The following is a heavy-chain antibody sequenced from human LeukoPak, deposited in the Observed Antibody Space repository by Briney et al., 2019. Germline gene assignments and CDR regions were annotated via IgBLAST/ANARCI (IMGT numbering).Heavy chain of an antibody. J-gene: IGHJ4*02. Sequence: GGSLRLSCAASGFTFSSYGTSWVRQAPGKWLEWVSAISGSGGSTYYADSVKGRFTISRDNTKNPLYLQMNSLRAEDTAVYYGAKDRGWGVAGRGEFVYWGQGTLVTVSS. CDR2: ISGSGGST. V-gene: IGHV3-23*01. D-gene: IGHD6-19*01. CDR3: AKDRGWGVAGRGEFVY. CDR1: GFTFSSYG.